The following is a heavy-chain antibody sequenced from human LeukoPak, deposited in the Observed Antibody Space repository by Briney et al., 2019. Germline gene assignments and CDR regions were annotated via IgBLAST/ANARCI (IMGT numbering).Heavy chain of an antibody. V-gene: IGHV1-18*01. CDR3: ARERRDIVLRDAFDI. J-gene: IGHJ3*02. CDR2: ISAYNGNT. D-gene: IGHD2-8*01. Sequence: ASVKVSCKASGYTFTSYGISWVRQAPGQGLEWMGWISAYNGNTNYAQKLQGRVTMTTDTSTSTAYMELRSLRSDDTAVYYCARERRDIVLRDAFDIWGQGTMVTVSS. CDR1: GYTFTSYG.